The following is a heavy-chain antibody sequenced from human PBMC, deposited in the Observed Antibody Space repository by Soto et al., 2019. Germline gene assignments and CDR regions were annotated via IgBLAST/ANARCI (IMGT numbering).Heavy chain of an antibody. Sequence: QLQLQESGPGLVKPSETLSLTCSVSGGSVISSSFYWCWIRQPPGGGLEWIGSIHYSGHTYDKSSLKSRVTMSVDTSNNQIYLKLTSVTAADTAVYYCTRRSGRGSYSDYWGQGTLVTVSS. J-gene: IGHJ4*01. CDR1: GGSVISSSFY. D-gene: IGHD1-26*01. CDR3: TRRSGRGSYSDY. CDR2: IHYSGHT. V-gene: IGHV4-39*01.